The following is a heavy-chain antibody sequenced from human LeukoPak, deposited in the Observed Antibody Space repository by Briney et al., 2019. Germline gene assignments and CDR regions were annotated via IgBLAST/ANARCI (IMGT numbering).Heavy chain of an antibody. CDR3: ARDALHTANFDY. J-gene: IGHJ4*02. CDR2: VSASSDI. V-gene: IGHV3-48*02. CDR1: GFTFSSYT. Sequence: GGSLRLSCAPSGFTFSSYTMNWGCQAPGKGLQWVSTVSASSDIHYSDSVKGRFTISRDNARNSLYLQMNSLRDEDTAVYYCARDALHTANFDYWGQGTLVTVSS. D-gene: IGHD5-18*01.